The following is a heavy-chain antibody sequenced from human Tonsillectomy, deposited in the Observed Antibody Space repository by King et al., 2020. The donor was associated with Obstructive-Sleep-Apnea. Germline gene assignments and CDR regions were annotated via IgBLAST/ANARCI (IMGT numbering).Heavy chain of an antibody. CDR2: IKQDGSER. V-gene: IGHV3-7*01. J-gene: IGHJ4*02. CDR3: ARNFGGDSGN. CDR1: GFTFSNSW. D-gene: IGHD4-23*01. Sequence: VQLVESGGGSVQPGGSLRLSCAASGFTFSNSWMSWVRQAPGKGLEWVANIKQDGSERYYVDPVKGRFTISRDNAKNSLYIQMNSLRAEDTAVYYCARNFGGDSGNWGQGTLVTVSS.